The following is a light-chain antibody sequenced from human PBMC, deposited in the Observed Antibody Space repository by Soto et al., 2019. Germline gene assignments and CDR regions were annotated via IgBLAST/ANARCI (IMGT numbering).Light chain of an antibody. Sequence: NVVTLSPGSRSLYPGERATLSCRASQSVSSSYLAWYQQKPGQAPSLLIYGASSRATGIPDRFSGSGSGTDFTLTISRLEPEDFAVYYCQQYGSSPRTFGQGTNVDI. CDR1: QSVSSSY. J-gene: IGKJ1*01. CDR3: QQYGSSPRT. CDR2: GAS. V-gene: IGKV3-20*01.